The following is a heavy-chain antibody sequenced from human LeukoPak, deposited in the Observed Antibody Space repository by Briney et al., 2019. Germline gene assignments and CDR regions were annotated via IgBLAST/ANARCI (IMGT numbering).Heavy chain of an antibody. CDR2: IRGKAYGGTT. Sequence: GGSLRLSCTSSGFTFGDYAMSWFRPAPGKGLEWVAFIRGKAYGGTTEYAASVKGRFIISRDDSKSIAYLQMNSLKTEDTAVYYCTKYSGRIDYWGQGTLVTVSS. CDR1: GFTFGDYA. D-gene: IGHD5-18*01. J-gene: IGHJ4*02. CDR3: TKYSGRIDY. V-gene: IGHV3-49*03.